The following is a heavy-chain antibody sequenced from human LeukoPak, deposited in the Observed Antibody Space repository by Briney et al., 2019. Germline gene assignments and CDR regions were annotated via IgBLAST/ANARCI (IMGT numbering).Heavy chain of an antibody. CDR1: GDSFSSSYW. V-gene: IGHV4-4*02. J-gene: IGHJ6*02. D-gene: IGHD2-15*01. CDR2: IYHSGTT. CDR3: ARDRGGLTYGKDI. Sequence: PSETLSLTCAVSGDSFSSSYWWNWVRQSPGKGLEWIGEIYHSGTTNYNPSLKSRVSISLDKSKNQLSLKVNSVTAADTAVYYCARDRGGLTYGKDIWGQGTTVTVSS.